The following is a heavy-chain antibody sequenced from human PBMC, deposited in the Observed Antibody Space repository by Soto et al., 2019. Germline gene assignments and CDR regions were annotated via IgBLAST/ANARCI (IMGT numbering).Heavy chain of an antibody. CDR3: ARGVYCSGVSCWMMAGAAFDI. V-gene: IGHV4-31*03. CDR2: IYYSGST. D-gene: IGHD2-15*01. Sequence: SETLSLTCTVSGGSISSGGYYWSWIRQHPGKGLEWIGYIYYSGSTYYNPSLKSRVTISVDTSKNQFSLKLSSVTAADTAVYYCARGVYCSGVSCWMMAGAAFDIWGQGTMVTVSS. CDR1: GGSISSGGYY. J-gene: IGHJ3*02.